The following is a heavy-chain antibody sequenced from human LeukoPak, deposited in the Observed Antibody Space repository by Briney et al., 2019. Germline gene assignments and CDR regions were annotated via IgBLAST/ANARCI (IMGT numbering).Heavy chain of an antibody. Sequence: PSETLSLTCAVYGGSFSGYYWSWIRQPPGKGLEWIGEINHSGSTNYNPSLKSRVTISVDTSKNQFSLELSSVTAADTAVYYCARAGRVYSSSWYRSGWFDPWGQGTLATVSS. D-gene: IGHD6-13*01. CDR2: INHSGST. J-gene: IGHJ5*02. CDR1: GGSFSGYY. CDR3: ARAGRVYSSSWYRSGWFDP. V-gene: IGHV4-34*01.